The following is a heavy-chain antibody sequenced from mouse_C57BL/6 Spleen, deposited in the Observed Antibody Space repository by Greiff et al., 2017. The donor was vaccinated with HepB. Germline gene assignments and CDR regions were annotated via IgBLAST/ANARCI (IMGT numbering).Heavy chain of an antibody. CDR1: GFTFSDYG. CDR2: ISSGSSTI. V-gene: IGHV5-17*01. D-gene: IGHD1-1*02. Sequence: EVQVVESGGGLVKPGGSLKLSCAASGFTFSDYGMHWVRQAPEKGLEWVAYISSGSSTIYYADTVKGRFTISRDNAKNTLFLQMTSLRSEDTAMYYCARGGGGYAMDYWGQGTSVTVSS. CDR3: ARGGGGYAMDY. J-gene: IGHJ4*01.